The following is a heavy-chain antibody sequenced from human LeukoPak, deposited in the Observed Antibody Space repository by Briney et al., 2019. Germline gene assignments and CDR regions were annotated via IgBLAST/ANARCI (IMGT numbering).Heavy chain of an antibody. D-gene: IGHD2/OR15-2a*01. CDR3: ARVGTEFNIDY. V-gene: IGHV3-48*01. Sequence: PVGSLRLSCAASGFTFSSYSMNWVRQAPGKGLEWVSYISSSSSTIYYADSVKGRFTISRDNAKNSLYLQMNSLRAEDTAVYYCARVGTEFNIDYWGQGTLVTVSS. CDR1: GFTFSSYS. CDR2: ISSSSSTI. J-gene: IGHJ4*02.